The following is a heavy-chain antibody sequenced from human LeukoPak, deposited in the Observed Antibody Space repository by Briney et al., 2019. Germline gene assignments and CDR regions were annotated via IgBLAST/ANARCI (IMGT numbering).Heavy chain of an antibody. Sequence: SETLSLTCAVYGGSFSGYYWSWIRQPPGKGLEWIGEINHSGSTNYNPSLKSRVTISVDTSKNQFSLKLSSVTAADTAVYYCARLKGPYYYDSSGYSPRGRVGFDYWGQGTLVTVSS. CDR1: GGSFSGYY. CDR2: INHSGST. V-gene: IGHV4-34*01. CDR3: ARLKGPYYYDSSGYSPRGRVGFDY. J-gene: IGHJ4*02. D-gene: IGHD3-22*01.